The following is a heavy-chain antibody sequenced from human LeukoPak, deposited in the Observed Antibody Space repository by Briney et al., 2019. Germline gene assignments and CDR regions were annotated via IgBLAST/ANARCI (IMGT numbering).Heavy chain of an antibody. V-gene: IGHV3-23*01. CDR2: ISGSGGST. Sequence: GGSLRLSCAVPGFTFSRSTMSWVRQAPGKGLEWFSAISGSGGSTYYADSVKGRFTISRDNSKNTLYLQMNSLRAEDTAVYYCAKVGGVIGAFDIWGQGTMVTVSS. J-gene: IGHJ3*02. D-gene: IGHD3-16*01. CDR1: GFTFSRST. CDR3: AKVGGVIGAFDI.